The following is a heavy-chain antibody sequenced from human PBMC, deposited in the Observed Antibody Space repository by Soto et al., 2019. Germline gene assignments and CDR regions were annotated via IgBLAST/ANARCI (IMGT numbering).Heavy chain of an antibody. Sequence: EVQLLESGGGLVQPGGSLTLSCAASGFTFSSYAMSWVRQAPGKGLEWVSAISGSGGSTYYADSVKGRFTISRDNSKNTLYLQMNSLRAEDTAVYYCAKGLLSLNWFDPWGQGTLVTVSS. CDR3: AKGLLSLNWFDP. V-gene: IGHV3-23*01. CDR2: ISGSGGST. CDR1: GFTFSSYA. J-gene: IGHJ5*02.